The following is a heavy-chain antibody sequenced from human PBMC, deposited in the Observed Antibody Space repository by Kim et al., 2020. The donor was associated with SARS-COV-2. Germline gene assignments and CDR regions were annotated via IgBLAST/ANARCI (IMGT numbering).Heavy chain of an antibody. D-gene: IGHD4-4*01. V-gene: IGHV6-1*01. CDR2: TYYRSKWYN. CDR1: GDNVSGDSVA. J-gene: IGHJ4*02. Sequence: SLTLSLTCVISGDNVSGDSVAWNWIRQSPSRGLEWLGRTYYRSKWYNDYAVSVKGRITISPDTSKNQFSLLVNSVTPEDTAVYYCARDHKYSVDYWGQGTLVTVSS. CDR3: ARDHKYSVDY.